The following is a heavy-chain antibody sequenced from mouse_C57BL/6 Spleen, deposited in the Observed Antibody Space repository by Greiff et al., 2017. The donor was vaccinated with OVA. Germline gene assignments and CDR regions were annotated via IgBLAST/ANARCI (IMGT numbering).Heavy chain of an antibody. Sequence: VQLQQSGAELVRPGASVKLSCTASGFTIKDDYMHWVKQRPEQGLEWIGWIDPENGDTEYASKFQGKATITADTSSNTAYLQLSSLTSEDTAVYYCTTGGYVSFAYWGQGTLVTVSA. J-gene: IGHJ3*01. CDR3: TTGGYVSFAY. CDR2: IDPENGDT. CDR1: GFTIKDDY. D-gene: IGHD2-2*01. V-gene: IGHV14-4*01.